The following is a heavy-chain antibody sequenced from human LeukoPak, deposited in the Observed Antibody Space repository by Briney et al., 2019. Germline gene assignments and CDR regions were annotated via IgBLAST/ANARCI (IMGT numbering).Heavy chain of an antibody. CDR2: ISYDGSNK. CDR1: GFTFSSYG. Sequence: GGSLRLSCAASGFTFSSYGMHWVRQAPGKGLEWVTVISYDGSNKYYADSVKGRFTISRDNSKNTLYLQMNSLRAEDTAVYYCAKDPGGSSGYPDAFDIWGQGTLVTVSS. D-gene: IGHD3-22*01. CDR3: AKDPGGSSGYPDAFDI. J-gene: IGHJ3*02. V-gene: IGHV3-30*18.